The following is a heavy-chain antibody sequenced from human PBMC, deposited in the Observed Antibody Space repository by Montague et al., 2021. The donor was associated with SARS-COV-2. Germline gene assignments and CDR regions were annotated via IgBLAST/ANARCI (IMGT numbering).Heavy chain of an antibody. D-gene: IGHD3-9*01. CDR3: ARLPYILPGYAYFDF. J-gene: IGHJ4*02. V-gene: IGHV4-59*08. CDR2: IYYSGST. CDR1: GDSISNYY. Sequence: SETLSLTCTVSGDSISNYYWSWIRRLPGKGLEWLGNIYYSGSTNYNPSXXSRVTISVDTSKNQFSLRLSYVTAADTAVYYCARLPYILPGYAYFDFWGQGSLVIVSS.